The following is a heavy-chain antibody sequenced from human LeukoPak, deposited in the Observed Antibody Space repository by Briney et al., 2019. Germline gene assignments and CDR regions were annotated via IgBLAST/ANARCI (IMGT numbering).Heavy chain of an antibody. J-gene: IGHJ5*02. CDR3: VRGGASTWS. Sequence: GSLRLSCAASGFTFSSYGMHWVRQAPGKGPVWVSRINDDGSSTSYADSVKGRFTISRDDAKNTLYLQMNSLRAEDTAVYYCVRGGASTWSWGQGTLVTVSS. CDR2: INDDGSST. CDR1: GFTFSSYG. D-gene: IGHD2-15*01. V-gene: IGHV3-74*01.